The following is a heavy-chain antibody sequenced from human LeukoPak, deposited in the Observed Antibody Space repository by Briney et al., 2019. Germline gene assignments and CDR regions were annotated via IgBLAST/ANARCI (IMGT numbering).Heavy chain of an antibody. Sequence: SETLSLTCTVSGDSISNYYWSWIRQPPGKGLEWIGYVYYSGSTNYNPSLKSRVTISVDTSKNQFSLKLTSLTAADTAVYYCARGSPDWTVTTYSMHFQHWGQGTLVTVSS. D-gene: IGHD4-17*01. J-gene: IGHJ1*01. CDR3: ARGSPDWTVTTYSMHFQH. V-gene: IGHV4-59*08. CDR1: GDSISNYY. CDR2: VYYSGST.